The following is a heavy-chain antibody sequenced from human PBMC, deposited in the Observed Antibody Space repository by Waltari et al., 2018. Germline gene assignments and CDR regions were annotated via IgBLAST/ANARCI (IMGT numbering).Heavy chain of an antibody. V-gene: IGHV4-59*01. CDR1: GGSISSYY. CDR2: IYYSGST. Sequence: QVQLHESGSGLVKPSETLSLPCTVSGGSISSYYWTWLRQPPGKGLEWIGYIYYSGSTNYNPSLKSRVTISVDTSKNQFSLKLSSVTAADTAVYYCARGRYGSGSDLVYWGQGTLVTVSS. D-gene: IGHD3-10*01. CDR3: ARGRYGSGSDLVY. J-gene: IGHJ4*02.